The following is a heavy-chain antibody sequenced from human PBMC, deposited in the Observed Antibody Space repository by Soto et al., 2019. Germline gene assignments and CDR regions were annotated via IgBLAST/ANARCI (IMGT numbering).Heavy chain of an antibody. Sequence: SETLSLTCAVSGYSISSGYYRGWIRQPPGKGLEWIGSIYHSGSTYYNPSLKSRVTISVDTSKNQFSLKLSSVTAADTAVYYCARVNTMVRGVITPMDVWGQGTTVTVSS. CDR3: ARVNTMVRGVITPMDV. CDR1: GYSISSGYY. V-gene: IGHV4-38-2*01. CDR2: IYHSGST. D-gene: IGHD3-10*01. J-gene: IGHJ6*02.